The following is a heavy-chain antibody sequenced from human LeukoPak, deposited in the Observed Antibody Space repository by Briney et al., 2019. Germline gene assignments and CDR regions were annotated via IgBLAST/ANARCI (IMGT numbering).Heavy chain of an antibody. CDR2: IYTSGST. J-gene: IGHJ4*02. Sequence: SETLSLTCTVSGGSISSGSYYWSWIRQPAGKGLEWIGRIYTSGSTNYNPSLKSRVTISVDTSKNQFSLKLSSVTAADTAVYYCVTNSIGYCSGGNCYQVSDSWGQGSLVTVSS. CDR3: VTNSIGYCSGGNCYQVSDS. D-gene: IGHD2-15*01. V-gene: IGHV4-61*02. CDR1: GGSISSGSYY.